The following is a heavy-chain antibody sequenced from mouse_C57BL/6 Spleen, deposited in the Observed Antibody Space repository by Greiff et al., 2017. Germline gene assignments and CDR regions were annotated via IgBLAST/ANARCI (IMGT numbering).Heavy chain of an antibody. J-gene: IGHJ4*01. CDR3: ARPHRSGYVPYARDY. V-gene: IGHV1-55*01. CDR1: GYTFTSYW. D-gene: IGHD3-2*02. Sequence: VQLQQPGAELVKPGASVKMSCKASGYTFTSYWITWVKQRTGQGLEWIGDIYPGSGSTNYNEKFKSKATLTVDTSSSTAYMQLSSLTSEDSAVYYGARPHRSGYVPYARDYWGQGTSVTVSS. CDR2: IYPGSGST.